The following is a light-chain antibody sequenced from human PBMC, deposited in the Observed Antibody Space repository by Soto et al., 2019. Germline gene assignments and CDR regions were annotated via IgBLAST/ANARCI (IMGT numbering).Light chain of an antibody. J-gene: IGKJ2*01. V-gene: IGKV3-20*01. Sequence: EIVLTQSPGTLSLSPGERATLSCRASQSVSSSYLAWYQQKPGQAPRLLIYGASSRATGIPDRFSGSGSGTDFTLTISRLEPEDFAVYYCQQYGSSPPMYTFGQVNMLEIK. CDR1: QSVSSSY. CDR2: GAS. CDR3: QQYGSSPPMYT.